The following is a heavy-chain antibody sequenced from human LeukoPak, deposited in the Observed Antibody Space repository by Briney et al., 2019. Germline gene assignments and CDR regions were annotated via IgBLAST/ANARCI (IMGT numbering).Heavy chain of an antibody. J-gene: IGHJ4*02. D-gene: IGHD5-18*01. CDR3: ARHLSGVTGYTYGRGIDY. CDR2: ISSSGSTI. CDR1: GFTFSDYY. V-gene: IGHV3-11*04. Sequence: GGSLRLSCAASGFTFSDYYMSWIRQAPGKGLEWVSYISSSGSTIYYADSVKGRFTISRDNAKTSLYLQMNTLRAEDTAVYYCARHLSGVTGYTYGRGIDYWGQGTLVTVSS.